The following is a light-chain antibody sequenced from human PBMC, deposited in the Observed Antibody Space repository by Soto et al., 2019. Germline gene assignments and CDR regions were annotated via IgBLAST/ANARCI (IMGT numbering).Light chain of an antibody. Sequence: EIVMTQSPATLSVSPGGRATLSCRASQSVSSNLAWYQQKPGQAPRLLIYEASRRATGIPDRFSGSGSGTDFSLTISRLEPEDFAVYYCQHYDSLRWTFGLGTKVDIK. V-gene: IGKV3-20*01. J-gene: IGKJ1*01. CDR3: QHYDSLRWT. CDR2: EAS. CDR1: QSVSSN.